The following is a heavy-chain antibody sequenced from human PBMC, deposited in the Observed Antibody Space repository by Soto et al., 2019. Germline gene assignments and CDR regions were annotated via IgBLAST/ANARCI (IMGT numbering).Heavy chain of an antibody. CDR1: GYTFTSYA. V-gene: IGHV1-18*01. CDR3: ASYTSGTYPFFDH. D-gene: IGHD3-10*01. Sequence: ASVKVSCKASGYTFTSYAISWVRQAPGQGLEWMGWIIPYNGNANYAQKLQGRVTMTTDTSTSTAYMELRSLRSDDTAVYYCASYTSGTYPFFDHWGRGTLVTVSS. J-gene: IGHJ4*02. CDR2: IIPYNGNA.